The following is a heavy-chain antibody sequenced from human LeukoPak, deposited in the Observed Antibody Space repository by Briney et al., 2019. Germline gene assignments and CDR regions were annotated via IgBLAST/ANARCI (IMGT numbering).Heavy chain of an antibody. J-gene: IGHJ4*02. Sequence: GGSLTLSCAASGFPFSSYAMSWVRLAPGKGLEWVSALSGSGDSTYYADSVKGRFTISRDNSKNTLFLQMNSLRAEDTAVYYCAKSHASIWNVYDYWGQGTLVTVSS. V-gene: IGHV3-23*01. CDR1: GFPFSSYA. CDR3: AKSHASIWNVYDY. CDR2: LSGSGDST. D-gene: IGHD1-1*01.